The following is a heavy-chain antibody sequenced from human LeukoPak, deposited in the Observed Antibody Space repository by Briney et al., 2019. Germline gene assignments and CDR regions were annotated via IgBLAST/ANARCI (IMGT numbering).Heavy chain of an antibody. CDR2: ISSSSSYI. V-gene: IGHV3-21*01. CDR3: ARATQLTGTHHDAFDI. CDR1: GFTFSSYS. Sequence: GGSLRLSCAASGFTFSSYSMNWVRQAPGKGLEWVSSISSSSSYIYYADSVKGRFTISRDNAKNSLYLQMNSLRAEDTAVYYCARATQLTGTHHDAFDIWGQGTMVTVSS. D-gene: IGHD1-20*01. J-gene: IGHJ3*02.